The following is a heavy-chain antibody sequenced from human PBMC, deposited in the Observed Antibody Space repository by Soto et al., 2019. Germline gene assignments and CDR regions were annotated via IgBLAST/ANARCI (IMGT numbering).Heavy chain of an antibody. V-gene: IGHV3-30*18. D-gene: IGHD3-16*01. CDR3: AKGGDFDS. CDR1: GFTFSSYG. CDR2: ITSDASHK. J-gene: IGHJ4*02. Sequence: QVQLVESGGGVVQPGKSLKLSCAASGFTFSSYGIQWVRQAPGKGLEWVAIITSDASHKYYADSVKGRVTISRDNSQNTLYLQMNDLTVEDTAVYYCAKGGDFDSWGQGTLVTVSS.